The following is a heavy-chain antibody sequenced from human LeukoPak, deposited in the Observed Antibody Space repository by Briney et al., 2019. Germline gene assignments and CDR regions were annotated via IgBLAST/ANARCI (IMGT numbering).Heavy chain of an antibody. CDR3: ARGGDITMVRGVFDP. CDR1: GYTFTSYD. V-gene: IGHV1-8*01. J-gene: IGHJ5*02. CDR2: MNPNSGNT. Sequence: GASVKVSCKASGYTFTSYDINWVRQATGQGLEWMGWMNPNSGNTGYAQKFQGRVTMTRNTSTSTAYMELSSLRSEDTAVYYCARGGDITMVRGVFDPWGQGTLVTVSS. D-gene: IGHD3-10*01.